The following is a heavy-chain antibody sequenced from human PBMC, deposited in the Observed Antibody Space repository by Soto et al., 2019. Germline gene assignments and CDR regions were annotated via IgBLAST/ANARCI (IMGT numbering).Heavy chain of an antibody. V-gene: IGHV1-18*01. CDR1: GYTFTSYG. Sequence: ASVKVSCKASGYTFTSYGISWVRQAPGQGLEWMGWISAYNGNTNYAQKLQGRVTMTTDTSTSTAYMELRSLRSDDTAVYYCAREVRGMDILTGYYLAGVDYWGQGTLVTVSS. CDR2: ISAYNGNT. CDR3: AREVRGMDILTGYYLAGVDY. J-gene: IGHJ4*02. D-gene: IGHD3-9*01.